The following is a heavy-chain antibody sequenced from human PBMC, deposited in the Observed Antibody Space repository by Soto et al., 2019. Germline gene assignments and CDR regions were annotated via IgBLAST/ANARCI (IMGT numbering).Heavy chain of an antibody. CDR3: AQRVLRTAFGLVTTTAIYFDS. J-gene: IGHJ4*02. D-gene: IGHD3-3*01. Sequence: QITLNESGPTVVRPTETLTLTCRFSGFSLTTSGVGVGWIRQSPGKAPEWLALIYWDDDKRYSASLKSRLTITKDTSKNQAVLTVSDLDPTDTATYHCAQRVLRTAFGLVTTTAIYFDSWGQGTPVAVTS. CDR1: GFSLTTSGVG. V-gene: IGHV2-5*02. CDR2: IYWDDDK.